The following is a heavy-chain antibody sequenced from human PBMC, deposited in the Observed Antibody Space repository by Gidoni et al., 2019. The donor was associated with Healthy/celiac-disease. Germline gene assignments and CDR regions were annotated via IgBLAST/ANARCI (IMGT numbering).Heavy chain of an antibody. Sequence: QLQLQESGPGLVKPSETLSGTCTVSGGSISSSSYYWGGIRQPPGKGLEWIGSIYYSGSTYYNPSLKSRVTISVDTSKNQFSLKLSSVTAADTAVYYCARREYAFDIWGQGTMVTVSS. CDR3: ARREYAFDI. V-gene: IGHV4-39*01. J-gene: IGHJ3*02. CDR2: IYYSGST. CDR1: GGSISSSSYY.